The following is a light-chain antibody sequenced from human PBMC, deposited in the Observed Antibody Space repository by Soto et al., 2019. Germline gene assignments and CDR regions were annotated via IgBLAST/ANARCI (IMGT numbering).Light chain of an antibody. CDR3: QVYGPSPPIT. J-gene: IGKJ5*01. Sequence: AIQLTQSPSSLSASVGDRVTITCRASQGISSALAWYQQKPGKAPKLLIYDASSLESGVPSRFSGSGSGTEFTLTISRLEPEDFAVYYCQVYGPSPPITFGQGTRLEIK. CDR1: QGISSA. V-gene: IGKV1-13*02. CDR2: DAS.